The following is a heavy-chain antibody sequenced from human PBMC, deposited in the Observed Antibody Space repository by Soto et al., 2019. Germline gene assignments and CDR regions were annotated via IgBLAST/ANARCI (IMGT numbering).Heavy chain of an antibody. D-gene: IGHD6-19*01. J-gene: IGHJ6*02. CDR1: GYTFTGYY. CDR2: INPNSGGT. Sequence: GASVKVSCKASGYTFTGYYMHWVRQAPGQGLEWMGWINPNSGGTNYAQKFQGWVTMTRDTSISTAYMELSRLRSDDTAVYYCASSGWYSSYYYYGMDVWGQGTTVTVSS. V-gene: IGHV1-2*04. CDR3: ASSGWYSSYYYYGMDV.